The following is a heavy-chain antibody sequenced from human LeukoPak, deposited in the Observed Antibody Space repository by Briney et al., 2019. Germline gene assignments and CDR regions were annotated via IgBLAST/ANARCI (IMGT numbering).Heavy chain of an antibody. CDR2: INPSGGST. V-gene: IGHV1-46*01. CDR1: GYTFTSYY. CDR3: ATDSNDSSGYQNRGDFDY. D-gene: IGHD3-22*01. J-gene: IGHJ4*02. Sequence: GASVKVSCKASGYTFTSYYMHWVRQAPGQGLEWMGIINPSGGSTSYAQKFQGRVTITRDTSTSTVYMELSSLRSEDTAVYYCATDSNDSSGYQNRGDFDYWGQGTLATVSS.